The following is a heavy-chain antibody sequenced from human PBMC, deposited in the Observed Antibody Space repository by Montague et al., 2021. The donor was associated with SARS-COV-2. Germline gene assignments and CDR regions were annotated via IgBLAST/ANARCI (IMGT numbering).Heavy chain of an antibody. CDR2: HYSGGIT. CDR3: AREGLVGGDYFVL. V-gene: IGHV4-4*08. D-gene: IGHD3-16*01. J-gene: IGHJ4*02. CDR1: GASISSYD. Sequence: SEALSLTCSASGASISSYDWSWIRQPPGKGLEWIAYHYSGGITGYNPSLKSRGTISVDTSKNQVSLRLKSVTAADTAVYYCAREGLVGGDYFVLWGQGTLVTVSS.